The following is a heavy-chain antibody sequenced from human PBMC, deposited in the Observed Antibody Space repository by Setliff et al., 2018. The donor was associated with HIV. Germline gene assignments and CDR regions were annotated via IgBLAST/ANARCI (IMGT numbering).Heavy chain of an antibody. V-gene: IGHV4-4*02. Sequence: SETLSLTCAVSGGSISSNWWSWVRQSPGKGLEWIGEIYHSGSTHYNPSLQSRVTISVDKSKSKFSLKLNSVTAADTAVYYCGGNGYYSIDYWGQGTQVTVSS. CDR3: GGNGYYSIDY. CDR2: IYHSGST. J-gene: IGHJ4*02. CDR1: GGSISSNW. D-gene: IGHD3-22*01.